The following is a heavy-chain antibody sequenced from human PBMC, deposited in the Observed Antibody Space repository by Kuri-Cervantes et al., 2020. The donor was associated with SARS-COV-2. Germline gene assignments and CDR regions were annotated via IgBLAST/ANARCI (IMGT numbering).Heavy chain of an antibody. D-gene: IGHD1-1*01. Sequence: ASVKVSCKASGYTFTTSDINWVRQATGQGLEWMGWINPDTGNAGYAQKFQGRVTVTRDTSTSTAFMGLSSLRSDDTAVYYCARDSGDWNPDGFDIWGQGTMVTVSS. V-gene: IGHV1-8*02. J-gene: IGHJ3*02. CDR1: GYTFTTSD. CDR2: INPDTGNA. CDR3: ARDSGDWNPDGFDI.